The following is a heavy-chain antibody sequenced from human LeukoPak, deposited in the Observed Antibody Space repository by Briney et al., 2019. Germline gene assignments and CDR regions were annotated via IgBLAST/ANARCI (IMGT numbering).Heavy chain of an antibody. J-gene: IGHJ4*02. CDR1: GYTYTSYD. Sequence: GASVKVSCKASGYTYTSYDINWVRQATGKGLEWMGWMNPNSGNTGYAQKFQGRVTMTRNTSISTAYMELSSLRSEDTAVYYCARGLTTEYSSSSLDFDYWGQGTLVTVSS. CDR3: ARGLTTEYSSSSLDFDY. CDR2: MNPNSGNT. D-gene: IGHD6-6*01. V-gene: IGHV1-8*01.